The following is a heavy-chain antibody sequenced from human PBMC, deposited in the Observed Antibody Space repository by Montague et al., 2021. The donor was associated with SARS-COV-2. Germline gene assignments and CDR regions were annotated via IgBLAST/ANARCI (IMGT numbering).Heavy chain of an antibody. CDR3: AREDRWNWFDP. Sequence: SETLSLTCSVSGGSISSDYWSWIRQSPGKGLEWIGYIYYRGTTNYNPSLKSRVTFPVDTSKNQFSLKLISVTAADTAVYFCAREDRWNWFDPWGQGVLATVSS. J-gene: IGHJ5*02. CDR2: IYYRGTT. CDR1: GGSISSDY. V-gene: IGHV4-59*01. D-gene: IGHD5-24*01.